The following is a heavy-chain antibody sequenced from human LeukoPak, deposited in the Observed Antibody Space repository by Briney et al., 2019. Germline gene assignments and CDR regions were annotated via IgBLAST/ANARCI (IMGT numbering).Heavy chain of an antibody. D-gene: IGHD2-21*02. CDR1: GYTFTGYY. V-gene: IGHV1-2*02. J-gene: IGHJ6*03. CDR3: ARDLAYCGGDCRDYYYMDV. Sequence: ASVKVSCKASGYTFTGYYMHWVRQAPGQGLEWMGWINPNSGGTNYAQKFQGRVTMTRDASISTAYMELSWLRSDDTAVYYCARDLAYCGGDCRDYYYMDVWGKGTTVTVSS. CDR2: INPNSGGT.